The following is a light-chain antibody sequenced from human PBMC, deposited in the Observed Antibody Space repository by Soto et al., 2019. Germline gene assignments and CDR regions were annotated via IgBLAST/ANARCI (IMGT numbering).Light chain of an antibody. CDR2: SAS. CDR3: LQDYGYPRT. Sequence: AIHMTQSASSLSASVGNRVIIPCRASQDIRNDLGWYQQKPGKAPNLLIYSASSLHTGVPSRFSGRLSGTDFTLTISSLQPEDSAIYYCLQDYGYPRTFGQGTKVDIK. V-gene: IGKV1-6*01. CDR1: QDIRND. J-gene: IGKJ1*01.